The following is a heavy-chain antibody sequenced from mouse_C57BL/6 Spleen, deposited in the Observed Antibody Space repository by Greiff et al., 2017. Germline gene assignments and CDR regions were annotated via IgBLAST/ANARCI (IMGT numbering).Heavy chain of an antibody. CDR3: APVLTGFYAMDD. V-gene: IGHV5-17*01. Sequence: EVKLVESGGGLVKPGGSLKLSCAASGFTFSDYGMHWVRQAPEKGLEWVAYISRGSSTIYYADTVKGRFTISRDNAKNTLFLQMTSLRSEDTAMYYCAPVLTGFYAMDDWGQGTSVTVSS. D-gene: IGHD4-1*01. J-gene: IGHJ4*01. CDR2: ISRGSSTI. CDR1: GFTFSDYG.